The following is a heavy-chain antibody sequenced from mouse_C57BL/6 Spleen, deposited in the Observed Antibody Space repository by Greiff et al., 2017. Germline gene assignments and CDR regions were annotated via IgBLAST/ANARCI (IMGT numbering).Heavy chain of an antibody. J-gene: IGHJ4*01. CDR1: GFTFSDYY. CDR2: INYDGSST. CDR3: ARGGDGYYVEGAMDY. V-gene: IGHV5-16*01. Sequence: EVKLMESEGGLVQPGSSMKLSCTASGFTFSDYYMAWVRQVPEKGLEWVANINYDGSSTYYLDSLKSRFIISSDNAKNILYLQMSSLKSEDTATYNCARGGDGYYVEGAMDYWGQGTSVTVSS. D-gene: IGHD2-3*01.